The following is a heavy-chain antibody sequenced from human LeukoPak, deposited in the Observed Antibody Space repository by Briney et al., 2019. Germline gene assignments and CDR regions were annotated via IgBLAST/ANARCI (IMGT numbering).Heavy chain of an antibody. D-gene: IGHD2-15*01. J-gene: IGHJ6*02. Sequence: PGGSLRLSCAASGFTFSSYETNWVRQAPGKGLEWVSYISSSGSTIYYADSVKGRFTISRDNAKNSLYLQMNSLRAEDTAVYYCARDRIVVVGDYYYYGMDVWGQGTTVTVSS. CDR2: ISSSGSTI. V-gene: IGHV3-48*03. CDR1: GFTFSSYE. CDR3: ARDRIVVVGDYYYYGMDV.